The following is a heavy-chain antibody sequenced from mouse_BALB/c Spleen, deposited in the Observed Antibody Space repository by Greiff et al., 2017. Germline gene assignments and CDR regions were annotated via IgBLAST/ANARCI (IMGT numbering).Heavy chain of an antibody. Sequence: VQLQQSGPELVRPGVSVKISCKGSGYTFTDYAMHWVKQSHAKSLEWIGVISTYSGNTNYNQKFKGKATMTVDKSSSTAYMQLARLTSEDSAIYYCASSVYDYDEAYAMDYWGQGTSVTVSS. D-gene: IGHD2-4*01. CDR3: ASSVYDYDEAYAMDY. CDR2: ISTYSGNT. J-gene: IGHJ4*01. CDR1: GYTFTDYA. V-gene: IGHV1-67*01.